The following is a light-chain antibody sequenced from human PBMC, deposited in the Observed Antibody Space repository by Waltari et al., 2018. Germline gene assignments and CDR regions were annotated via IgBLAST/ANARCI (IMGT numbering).Light chain of an antibody. CDR3: ATWEDSLNGWV. CDR2: TNK. V-gene: IGLV1-44*01. CDR1: SSNIGGND. J-gene: IGLJ3*02. Sequence: QSVVIQSPSASGTPGQRVTISCSGSSSNIGGNDVYWYQQFQGTAPKLLIYTNKQRPSGVPDRFSGSKSGTSASLVISGLQSEDEADDYCATWEDSLNGWVFGGGTKLTVL.